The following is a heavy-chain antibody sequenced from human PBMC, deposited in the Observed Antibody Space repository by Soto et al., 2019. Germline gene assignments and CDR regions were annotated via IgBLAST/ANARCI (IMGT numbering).Heavy chain of an antibody. CDR1: GFTFSDYW. Sequence: EVQVVESGGGLVQPGGSLRLACAASGFTFSDYWMHWVRQVPGEGLVWVARINKDATIINYADSVKGRFTISRDNTKNTVFLQMNGLRAEDTEAYYCAKQFDYWGQGTLVTVSS. J-gene: IGHJ4*02. CDR3: AKQFDY. V-gene: IGHV3-74*01. CDR2: INKDATII.